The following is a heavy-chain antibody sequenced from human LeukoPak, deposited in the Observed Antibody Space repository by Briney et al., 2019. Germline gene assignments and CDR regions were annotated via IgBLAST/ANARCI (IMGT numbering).Heavy chain of an antibody. D-gene: IGHD2-15*01. CDR2: ISSSGSTI. V-gene: IGHV3-48*03. J-gene: IGHJ4*02. CDR3: ANSGLNRFEY. CDR1: GFTFSSYE. Sequence: GGSLRLSCAASGFTFSSYEMNWVRQAPGKGLEWVSYISSSGSTIYYADSVKGRFSISRDNSKNTLYLQVNSLRADDTAVYYCANSGLNRFEYWGQGALVTVSS.